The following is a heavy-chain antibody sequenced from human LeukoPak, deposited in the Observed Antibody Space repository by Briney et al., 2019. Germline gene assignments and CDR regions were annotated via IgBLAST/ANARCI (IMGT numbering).Heavy chain of an antibody. CDR1: GGSFSGYY. CDR2: INHSGST. D-gene: IGHD3-10*01. Sequence: SETLSLTCAVYGGSFSGYYWSWIRQPPGKGLEWIGEINHSGSTNYNPSLKSRVTISVDTSKNQFSLKLSSVTAADTAVYYCARAPTSTMVQGVIRYYYYMDVWGKGTTVTVSS. J-gene: IGHJ6*03. CDR3: ARAPTSTMVQGVIRYYYYMDV. V-gene: IGHV4-34*01.